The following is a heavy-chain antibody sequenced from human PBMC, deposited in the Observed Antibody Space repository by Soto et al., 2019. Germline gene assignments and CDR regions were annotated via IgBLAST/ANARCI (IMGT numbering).Heavy chain of an antibody. CDR2: ISYDGSNK. CDR3: ARRGYGMDV. Sequence: QVQLVDSGGGVVQPGRSLRLSCAASGFTFSSYAMHWVRQSPGKGLEWVAVISYDGSNKYYADSVKGRFTISRDNSKNTLYLQMNSLRAEDTAVYYCARRGYGMDVWGQGTTVTVSS. D-gene: IGHD3-16*01. J-gene: IGHJ6*02. V-gene: IGHV3-30-3*01. CDR1: GFTFSSYA.